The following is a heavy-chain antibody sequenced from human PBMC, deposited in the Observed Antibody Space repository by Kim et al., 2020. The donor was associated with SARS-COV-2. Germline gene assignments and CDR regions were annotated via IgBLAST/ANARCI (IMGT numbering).Heavy chain of an antibody. D-gene: IGHD4-4*01. Sequence: SETLSLTCAVFGGSISSGDFYWGWIRQPPGKGLEWIGNIDYTGTTYYNPSLKSRVSMSVDSYKNQFSLRLTSLTAADTAVYYCARPYRRRGGGAWFDPWGQGTLVTVSS. J-gene: IGHJ5*02. CDR3: ARPYRRRGGGAWFDP. CDR2: IDYTGTT. V-gene: IGHV4-39*01. CDR1: GGSISSGDFY.